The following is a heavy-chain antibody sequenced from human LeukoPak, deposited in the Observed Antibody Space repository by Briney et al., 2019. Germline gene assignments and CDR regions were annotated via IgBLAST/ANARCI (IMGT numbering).Heavy chain of an antibody. V-gene: IGHV3-23*01. CDR3: AKSVAIYFYYGLDV. CDR1: GFSVRIYA. CDR2: ISGSGGGT. J-gene: IGHJ6*02. Sequence: GPSLTLSWPASGFSVRIYAISCVRQPPGKWLEWVSSISGSGGGTYHADSVKGRFTISRDNSKNTLFLQMNSLRVEDTAPYYCAKSVAIYFYYGLDVWGQATTVTVSS. D-gene: IGHD3-3*01.